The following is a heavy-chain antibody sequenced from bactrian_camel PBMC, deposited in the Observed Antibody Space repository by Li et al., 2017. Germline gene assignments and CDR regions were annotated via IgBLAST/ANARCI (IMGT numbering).Heavy chain of an antibody. D-gene: IGHD5*01. Sequence: VQLVESGGGSIQAGGSLKLSCLVSRSTPYDYCVGWFRQVPGKEREGVAVIDSDGVTSYAESVKGRFTISKASAKDTLYLQMNNLKPEDTGVYYCAASLGKAYCHAAFFLSRQRPNFGYMGQGTQVTVS. CDR1: RSTPYDYC. J-gene: IGHJ4*01. V-gene: IGHV3S53*01. CDR2: IDSDGVT.